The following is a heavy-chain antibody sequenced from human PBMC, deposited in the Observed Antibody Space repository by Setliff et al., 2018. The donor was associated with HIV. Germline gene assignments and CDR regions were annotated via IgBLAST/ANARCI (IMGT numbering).Heavy chain of an antibody. V-gene: IGHV3-48*03. Sequence: GSLRLSCAASGLIFSSYEMNWVRQAPGKGLEWISFIGGHGSIIHYADSVKGRFTISRDNAKNSVYLQMHSLRVEDTAVYYCAKVFAFGVDGFDIWGQGTMVTVSS. CDR3: AKVFAFGVDGFDI. J-gene: IGHJ3*02. CDR2: IGGHGSII. CDR1: GLIFSSYE. D-gene: IGHD3-10*01.